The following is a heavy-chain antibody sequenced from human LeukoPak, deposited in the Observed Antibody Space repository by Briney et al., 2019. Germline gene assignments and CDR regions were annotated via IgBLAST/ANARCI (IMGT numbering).Heavy chain of an antibody. Sequence: ASVKVSCKASGGTFSSYAISWVRQAPGQGLEWMGRINPNSGGTNYAQKFQGRVTMTRDTSISTAYMELSRLRSDDTAVYYCASSRVRGVISYMDVWGKGTTVTVSS. CDR1: GGTFSSYA. J-gene: IGHJ6*03. CDR2: INPNSGGT. V-gene: IGHV1-2*06. CDR3: ASSRVRGVISYMDV. D-gene: IGHD3-10*01.